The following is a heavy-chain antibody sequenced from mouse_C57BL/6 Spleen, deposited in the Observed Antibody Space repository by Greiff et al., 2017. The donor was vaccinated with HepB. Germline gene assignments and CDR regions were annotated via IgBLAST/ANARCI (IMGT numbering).Heavy chain of an antibody. CDR2: IDPDRGGT. D-gene: IGHD1-1*01. Sequence: QVQLQQPGAELVKPGASVKLSCKASGYTFTSYWMHWVKQRPGRGLEWIGRIDPDRGGTKYNEKFKSKATLTVDKPSSTAYMQLSSLTSEDSAVYYCARGYYGIGGAMDYWGQGTSVTVSS. CDR3: ARGYYGIGGAMDY. J-gene: IGHJ4*01. CDR1: GYTFTSYW. V-gene: IGHV1-72*01.